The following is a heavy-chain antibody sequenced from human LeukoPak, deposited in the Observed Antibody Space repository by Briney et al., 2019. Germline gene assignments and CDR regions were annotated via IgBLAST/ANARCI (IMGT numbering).Heavy chain of an antibody. J-gene: IGHJ5*02. CDR1: GYTFTSYY. CDR2: INPSGGST. V-gene: IGHV1-46*01. D-gene: IGHD3-10*01. Sequence: ASVKVSCKASGYTFTSYYMHWVRQAPGQGLEWMGIINPSGGSTSYAQKFQGRVTMTRDTSTSTVYMELSSLRSEDTAVYYCARGDGSGSYQYNWFDPWGQGTLVTVSS. CDR3: ARGDGSGSYQYNWFDP.